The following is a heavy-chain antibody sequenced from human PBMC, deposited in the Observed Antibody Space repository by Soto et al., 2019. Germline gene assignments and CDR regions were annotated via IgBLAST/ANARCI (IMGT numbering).Heavy chain of an antibody. D-gene: IGHD3-22*01. CDR1: GFTFSNAW. CDR2: IKSKTDGGTT. J-gene: IGHJ5*02. V-gene: IGHV3-15*07. Sequence: SLRLSCAASGFTFSNAWMNWVRQAPGKGLEWVGRIKSKTDGGTTDYAAPVKGRFTISRDDSKNTLYLQMNSLKTEDTAVYYCTSYYYDSSGYYPWGQGTLVTVSS. CDR3: TSYYYDSSGYYP.